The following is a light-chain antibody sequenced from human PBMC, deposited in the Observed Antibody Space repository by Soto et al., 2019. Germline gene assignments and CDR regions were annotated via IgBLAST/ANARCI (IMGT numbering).Light chain of an antibody. Sequence: EIVITQSPSTLSVSPGERATLSCRASQSVSSDLAWYHQKPGQAPRLLIYDASNRATGIPARFSGSGSGTDFTLTISSLEPEDFAVYYCQQYGSSLWTFGQGTKVDIK. CDR1: QSVSSD. CDR2: DAS. J-gene: IGKJ1*01. CDR3: QQYGSSLWT. V-gene: IGKV3-11*01.